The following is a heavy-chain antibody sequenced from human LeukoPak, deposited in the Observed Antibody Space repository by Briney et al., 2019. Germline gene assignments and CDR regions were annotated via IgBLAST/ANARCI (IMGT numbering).Heavy chain of an antibody. CDR3: ARADYGDYVLIDY. CDR1: GFTFSSYA. J-gene: IGHJ4*02. D-gene: IGHD4-17*01. CDR2: ISYDGSNK. V-gene: IGHV3-30-3*01. Sequence: GGSLRLSCAASGFTFSSYAMHWVRQAPGKGLEWVAVISYDGSNKYYADSVKGRFTISRDNSKNTLYLQMNSLRAEDTAVYYCARADYGDYVLIDYWGQGTLVTVSS.